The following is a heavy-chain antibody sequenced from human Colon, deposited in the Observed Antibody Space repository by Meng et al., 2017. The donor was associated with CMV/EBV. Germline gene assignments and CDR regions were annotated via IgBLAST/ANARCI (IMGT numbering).Heavy chain of an antibody. CDR2: VYYHGDS. CDR3: ARGHESGGHRPEDH. CDR1: GASVTTFAFY. V-gene: IGHV4-31*02. Sequence: SGASVTTFAFYCVCIRRPAGKGLEWGGYVYYHGDSYYNASFESRATISLDTANNPVSLKVNFGTAADTAVYYCARGHESGGHRPEDHWGQGTLVTVSS. D-gene: IGHD3-16*01. J-gene: IGHJ4*02.